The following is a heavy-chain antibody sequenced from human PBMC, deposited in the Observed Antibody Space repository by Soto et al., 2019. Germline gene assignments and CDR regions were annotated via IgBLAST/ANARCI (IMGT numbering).Heavy chain of an antibody. CDR1: GFTFSSYA. CDR3: ARDPVQDGYNLFYFDY. D-gene: IGHD5-12*01. V-gene: IGHV3-30-3*01. CDR2: ISYDGSNK. J-gene: IGHJ4*02. Sequence: GGSLRLSCAASGFTFSSYAMHWVRQAPGKGLEWVAVISYDGSNKYYADSVKGRFIISRDNSKNTLYLQMNSLRAEDTAVYYCARDPVQDGYNLFYFDYWGQGTLVTVSS.